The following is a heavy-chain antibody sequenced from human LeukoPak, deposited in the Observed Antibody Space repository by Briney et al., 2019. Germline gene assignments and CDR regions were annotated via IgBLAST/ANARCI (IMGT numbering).Heavy chain of an antibody. D-gene: IGHD2-2*01. V-gene: IGHV1-18*01. CDR3: ARGRGLVHYYCSSTSCYLDY. J-gene: IGHJ4*02. CDR1: GYTFTSYG. Sequence: GASVKVSCKASGYTFTSYGISWVRQAPGQGLEWMGWISAYNGNTNYAQKLQGRVTMTTDTSTSTAYMELRSLRSDDTAVYYCARGRGLVHYYCSSTSCYLDYWGQGTLVTVSS. CDR2: ISAYNGNT.